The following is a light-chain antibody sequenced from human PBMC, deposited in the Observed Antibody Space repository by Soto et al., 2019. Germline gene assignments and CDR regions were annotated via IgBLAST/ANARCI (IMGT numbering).Light chain of an antibody. Sequence: QSVLTQPPSASGTPGQRVTISCSGGSSNIGTNYVYWYQQLPGTAPKLLIYRNNLRPSGVPDRFSASKSGTSASLAISGLRSEDEDDYFCAGWDDSLHGLLFGAGTKLTVL. V-gene: IGLV1-47*01. CDR2: RNN. CDR1: SSNIGTNY. CDR3: AGWDDSLHGLL. J-gene: IGLJ1*01.